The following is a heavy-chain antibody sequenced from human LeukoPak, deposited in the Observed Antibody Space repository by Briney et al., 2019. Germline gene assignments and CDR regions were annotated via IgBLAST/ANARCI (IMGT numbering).Heavy chain of an antibody. CDR3: ARDWXY. J-gene: IGHJ4*01. CDR1: GDSISIGSYY. Sequence: SETLSLTCTVSGDSISIGSYYWSWIRQPAGKGLEWIGHMNTTGSTKYNPSLKSRVTISVDTSNNQFSLKLSSVTAADTAVYYCARDWXYWGXGTXVT. V-gene: IGHV4-61*09. CDR2: MNTTGST.